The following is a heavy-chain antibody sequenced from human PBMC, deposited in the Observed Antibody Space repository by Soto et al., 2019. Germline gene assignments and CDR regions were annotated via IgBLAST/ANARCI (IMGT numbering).Heavy chain of an antibody. Sequence: SETLSLTCTVSGGSISSYYWSWIRQPPGKGLEWIGYIYYSGSTNYNPSLKSRVTISVDTSKNQFSLKLSSVTAADTAVYYCARDGRDGYNWWFDYWGQGTLVTVS. CDR1: GGSISSYY. D-gene: IGHD1-1*01. V-gene: IGHV4-59*01. CDR2: IYYSGST. J-gene: IGHJ4*02. CDR3: ARDGRDGYNWWFDY.